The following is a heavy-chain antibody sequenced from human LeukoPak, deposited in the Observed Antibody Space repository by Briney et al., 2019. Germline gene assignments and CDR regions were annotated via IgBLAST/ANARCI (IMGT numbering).Heavy chain of an antibody. CDR2: IWYDGSNK. D-gene: IGHD3-10*01. J-gene: IGHJ4*02. CDR1: GFTLSSYV. V-gene: IGHV3-33*01. Sequence: GRSLRLSCAASGFTLSSYVMHWVRQAPGKGLEWVAVIWYDGSNKYYADSVKGRFTISRDNSKNTLYLQMNSLRAEDTAVYYCARDYGFGDYGNYFDYWGQGTLVTVSS. CDR3: ARDYGFGDYGNYFDY.